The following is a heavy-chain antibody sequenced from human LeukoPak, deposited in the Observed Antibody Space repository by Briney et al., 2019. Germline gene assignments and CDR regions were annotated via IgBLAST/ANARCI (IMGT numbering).Heavy chain of an antibody. CDR3: AREDVRTAMVCDY. CDR1: GYTFTGYY. V-gene: IGHV1-2*06. J-gene: IGHJ4*02. D-gene: IGHD5-18*01. Sequence: GASVKVSCKASGYTFTGYYIHWVRQAPGQGLEWMGRINPNSGATDYAQTFQGRVTMTGDTSISTAYMELGRLKSDDAAVYYCAREDVRTAMVCDYWGQGSLLTVSS. CDR2: INPNSGAT.